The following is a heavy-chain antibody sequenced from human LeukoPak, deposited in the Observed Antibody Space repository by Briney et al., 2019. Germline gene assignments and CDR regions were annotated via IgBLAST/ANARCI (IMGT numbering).Heavy chain of an antibody. CDR1: GDSISSGRYY. CDR3: ARAEAYSGYGSFDY. V-gene: IGHV4-61*02. J-gene: IGHJ4*02. CDR2: IYTSGST. Sequence: SQTLSLTCTVSGDSISSGRYYWSWVRQPAGKGLEWIGRIYTSGSTNYNPSLKSRVTISADTSKNQFSLKLSSVTAADTAVYYCARAEAYSGYGSFDYWGQGTLVTVSS. D-gene: IGHD5-12*01.